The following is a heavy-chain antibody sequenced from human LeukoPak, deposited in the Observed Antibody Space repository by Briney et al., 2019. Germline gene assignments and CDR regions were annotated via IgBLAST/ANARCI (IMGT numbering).Heavy chain of an antibody. Sequence: GGSLRLSCAASGFTFTSYVMSWVRQAPGKGLEWVASVGGGGDYTCYSDSVKGRFTISRDNSENTVYLQMKSLRAEDTAVYYCVRRTASDFWGQGALVTVSS. CDR3: VRRTASDF. V-gene: IGHV3-23*01. CDR2: VGGGGDYT. CDR1: GFTFTSYV. J-gene: IGHJ4*02. D-gene: IGHD2-21*02.